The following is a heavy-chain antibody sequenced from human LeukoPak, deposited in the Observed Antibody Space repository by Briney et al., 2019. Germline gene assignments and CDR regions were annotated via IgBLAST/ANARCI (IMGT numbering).Heavy chain of an antibody. CDR2: ISSSSSYI. CDR3: ARGLEQWLGADY. D-gene: IGHD6-19*01. J-gene: IGHJ4*02. V-gene: IGHV3-21*01. CDR1: GFTFSSYW. Sequence: GGSLRLSCAASGFTFSSYWMSWVRQAPGKGLEWVSSISSSSSYIYYADSVKGRFTISIDNAKNSLYLQMNSLRAEDTAVYYCARGLEQWLGADYWGQGTLVTVSS.